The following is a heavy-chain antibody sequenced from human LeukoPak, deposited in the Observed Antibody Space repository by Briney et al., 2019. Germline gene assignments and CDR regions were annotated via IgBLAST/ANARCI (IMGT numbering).Heavy chain of an antibody. V-gene: IGHV1-46*01. CDR3: ARDSIVAAEYFQH. CDR2: INPSGGST. D-gene: IGHD1-26*01. J-gene: IGHJ1*01. Sequence: ASVKVSCKASGYTFTSYYMHWVRQAPGQGLKWMGIINPSGGSTSYAQKFQGRVTMTRDTSTSTVYMELSSLRSEDTAVYYCARDSIVAAEYFQHWGQGTLVTVSS. CDR1: GYTFTSYY.